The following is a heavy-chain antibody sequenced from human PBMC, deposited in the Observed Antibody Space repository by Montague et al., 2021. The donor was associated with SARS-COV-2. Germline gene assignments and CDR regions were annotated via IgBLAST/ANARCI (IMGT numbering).Heavy chain of an antibody. Sequence: SLRLSCAASGFTFSSYAMHWVRQAPGKGLEWVAVISYDGSNKYYADSVKGRFPISRDNSKNTLYLQMNSLRAEDTAVYYCARELLPLYGMDVWGQGTTVTVSS. CDR3: ARELLPLYGMDV. J-gene: IGHJ6*02. V-gene: IGHV3-30*04. CDR1: GFTFSSYA. D-gene: IGHD3-22*01. CDR2: ISYDGSNK.